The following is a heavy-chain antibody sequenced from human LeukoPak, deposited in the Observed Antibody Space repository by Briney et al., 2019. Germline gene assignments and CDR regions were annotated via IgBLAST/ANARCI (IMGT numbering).Heavy chain of an antibody. J-gene: IGHJ4*02. CDR1: GFTVSSNY. V-gene: IGHV3-66*02. D-gene: IGHD5-12*01. CDR2: IYSGGST. CDR3: ARDFGGLRYFDY. Sequence: GGSLRLSCAASGFTVSSNYMSWVRQAPGVGLEWVSVIYSGGSTYYADSVKGRFTISRDNSKNTLYLQMNSLRAEDTAVYYCARDFGGLRYFDYWGQGTLVTVS.